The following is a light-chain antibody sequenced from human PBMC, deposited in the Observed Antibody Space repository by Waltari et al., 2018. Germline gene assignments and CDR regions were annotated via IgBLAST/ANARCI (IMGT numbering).Light chain of an antibody. J-gene: IGLJ3*02. CDR1: SGHSSNI. V-gene: IGLV4-69*01. Sequence: QLVLTQSPSASASLGASVKLTCTLSSGHSSNIIAWHQQPPAKGPRYSMKVNRDGRHSKGDEIPARFSGSSSGAERYLTISSLQSEDEADYYCQTGGHGTWVFGGGTKLTVL. CDR2: VNRDGRH. CDR3: QTGGHGTWV.